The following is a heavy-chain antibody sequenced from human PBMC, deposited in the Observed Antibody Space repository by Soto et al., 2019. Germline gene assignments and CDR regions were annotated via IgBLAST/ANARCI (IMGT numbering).Heavy chain of an antibody. D-gene: IGHD6-13*01. CDR3: ARDVRRPEWGGIADGNWFDP. CDR1: GYTFTSYY. Sequence: ASVKVSCKASGYTFTSYYMHWVRQAPGQGLEWMGIINPSGGSTSYAQKFQGRVTMTRDTSTSTVYMELSSLRSEDTAVYYCARDVRRPEWGGIADGNWFDPWGQGTLVTV. J-gene: IGHJ5*02. V-gene: IGHV1-46*01. CDR2: INPSGGST.